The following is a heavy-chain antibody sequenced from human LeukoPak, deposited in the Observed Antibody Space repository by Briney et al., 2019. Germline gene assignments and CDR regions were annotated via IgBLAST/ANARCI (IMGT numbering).Heavy chain of an antibody. Sequence: GGSLRLSCTVSGFSVSNSGMSWVRQAPGKGLELISAISVDGETALYAGSVKGRFIISRDNSKNTLYLQMSSLRAEDTAVYYCAQGYLSGWYPHWGQGSLVSVSS. V-gene: IGHV3-23*01. J-gene: IGHJ4*02. CDR3: AQGYLSGWYPH. CDR1: GFSVSNSG. CDR2: ISVDGETA. D-gene: IGHD6-19*01.